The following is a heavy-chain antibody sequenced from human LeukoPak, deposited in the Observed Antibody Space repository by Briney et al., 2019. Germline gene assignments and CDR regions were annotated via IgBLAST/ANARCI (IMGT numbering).Heavy chain of an antibody. CDR3: ARAPVAGPSHFDY. CDR2: IFSSSTYI. Sequence: GGSLRLSCAASGFAFNTYSMNWVRQAPGKGLEWVSFIFSSSTYIYYTDSVKGRFTISRDYATNSLYLQMNSLRAEDTAVYYCARAPVAGPSHFDYWGQGTLITVSS. CDR1: GFAFNTYS. V-gene: IGHV3-21*01. D-gene: IGHD6-19*01. J-gene: IGHJ4*02.